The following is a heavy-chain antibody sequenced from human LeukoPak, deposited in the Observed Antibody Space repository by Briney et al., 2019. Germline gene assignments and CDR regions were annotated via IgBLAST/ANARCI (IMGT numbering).Heavy chain of an antibody. J-gene: IGHJ4*02. CDR3: ARDRHYGDYLYYFDY. CDR2: INPIGGST. D-gene: IGHD4-17*01. V-gene: IGHV1-46*01. Sequence: ASVKVSCKASGYTFTSYYMHWVRQAPGQGLEWMGIINPIGGSTSYAQKFQGRVTMTRDTSTSTVYMELSSLRSEDTAVYYCARDRHYGDYLYYFDYWGQGTLVTVSS. CDR1: GYTFTSYY.